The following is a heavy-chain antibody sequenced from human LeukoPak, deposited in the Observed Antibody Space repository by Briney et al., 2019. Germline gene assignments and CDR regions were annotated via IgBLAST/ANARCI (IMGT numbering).Heavy chain of an antibody. CDR1: GGSISSGGYS. D-gene: IGHD6-6*01. CDR3: ARVIAARPGDGAFDI. Sequence: SETPSLTCAVSGGSISSGGYSWSWIRQPPGKGLEWIGYIYHSGSTYYNPSLKSRVTISVDRSKNQFSLKLSSVTAADTAVYYCARVIAARPGDGAFDIWGQGTMVTVSS. J-gene: IGHJ3*02. V-gene: IGHV4-30-2*01. CDR2: IYHSGST.